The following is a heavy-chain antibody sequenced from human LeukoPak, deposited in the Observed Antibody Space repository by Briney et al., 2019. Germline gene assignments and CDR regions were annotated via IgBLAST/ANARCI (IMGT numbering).Heavy chain of an antibody. CDR2: MNPNSGNT. V-gene: IGHV1-8*02. J-gene: IGHJ4*02. Sequence: ASVKVSCKASGYTFTSYGISWVRQATGQGLEWMGWMNPNSGNTGYAQKFQGRVAMTRSTLISTAYMELNSLRSEDTAVYYCARAEFSSGYSHIYWGQGTLVTVSS. D-gene: IGHD3-22*01. CDR1: GYTFTSYG. CDR3: ARAEFSSGYSHIY.